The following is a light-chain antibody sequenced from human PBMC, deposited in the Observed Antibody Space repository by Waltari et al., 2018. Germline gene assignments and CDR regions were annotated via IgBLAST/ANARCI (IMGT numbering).Light chain of an antibody. CDR1: QRMSSY. CDR2: AAS. Sequence: IQMTQSPSPLSASVGDSVTLACRASQRMSSYLNWYQQKPGQAPKLLIYAASSLESGVASRFSGSGFGTDFTLTINSLQPEDFAVYYCQQTYSNFRTFGQGTKVDVK. V-gene: IGKV1-39*01. CDR3: QQTYSNFRT. J-gene: IGKJ1*01.